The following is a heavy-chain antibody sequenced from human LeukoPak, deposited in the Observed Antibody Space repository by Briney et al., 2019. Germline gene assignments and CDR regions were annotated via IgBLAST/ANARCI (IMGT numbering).Heavy chain of an antibody. CDR1: GFTFSSYG. D-gene: IGHD5-12*01. CDR3: AKAKGGYDCFDY. CDR2: IRYDGSNK. J-gene: IGHJ4*02. Sequence: GGSLRLSCAASGFTFSSYGMHWVRQAPGKGLEWVAFIRYDGSNKYYADSVKGRFTVSRDNSKNTLYLQMNSLRAEDTAVYYCAKAKGGYDCFDYWGQGTLVTVSS. V-gene: IGHV3-30*02.